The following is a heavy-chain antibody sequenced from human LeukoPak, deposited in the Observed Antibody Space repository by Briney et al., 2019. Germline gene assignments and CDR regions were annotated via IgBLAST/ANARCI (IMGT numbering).Heavy chain of an antibody. D-gene: IGHD6-19*01. V-gene: IGHV1-58*01. CDR1: GFTFTSSA. CDR2: IVVCSGNT. CDR3: AAHSGSGWYGMDV. J-gene: IGHJ6*04. Sequence: GASEKVSCKASGFTFTSSAVQWVRQARRQRRKGIEWIVVCSGNTNYAYNSQERVTITREMSTSTAYMELSSLRSEDTAVYYCAAHSGSGWYGMDVWGKGTTVTVSS.